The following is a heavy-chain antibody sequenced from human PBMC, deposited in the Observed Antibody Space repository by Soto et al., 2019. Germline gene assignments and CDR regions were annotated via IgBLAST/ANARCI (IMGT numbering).Heavy chain of an antibody. V-gene: IGHV3-23*01. D-gene: IGHD6-13*01. CDR3: ARRSSSWYFDY. J-gene: IGHJ4*02. CDR1: GFTFSSYS. Sequence: GGSLRLSCAASGFTFSSYSMNWVRQAPGKGLEWVSVISGSGGSTYYADSVKGRFTISRDNSKNTLYLQMNSLRAEDTAVYYCARRSSSWYFDYWGQGTLVTVPQ. CDR2: ISGSGGST.